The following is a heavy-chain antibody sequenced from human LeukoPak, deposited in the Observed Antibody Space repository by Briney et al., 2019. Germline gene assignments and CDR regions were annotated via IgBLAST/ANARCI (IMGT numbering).Heavy chain of an antibody. CDR3: AKTSRGYSGYDTPFDY. J-gene: IGHJ4*02. Sequence: GGSLRLSCEASGFTFSTHAMSWVRQAPGKGLEWVSGIRGSGGNTYYADSVKGRFTISRDNSKNTLYLQMNSLRAEDTAVYYCAKTSRGYSGYDTPFDYWGQRTLVTVSS. D-gene: IGHD5-12*01. V-gene: IGHV3-23*01. CDR1: GFTFSTHA. CDR2: IRGSGGNT.